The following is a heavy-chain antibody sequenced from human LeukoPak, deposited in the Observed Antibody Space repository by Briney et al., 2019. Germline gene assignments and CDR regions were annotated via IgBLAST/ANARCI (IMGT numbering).Heavy chain of an antibody. Sequence: SETLSLTCTVSGGSITSSSYYWGWIRQPPGKGLEWIGSIYYSGSTYYNPSLKSRVTISVDTSKNQFSLKLSSVTAADTAVHYCARGGSSGFPYYYYYGMDVWGQGTTVTVSS. CDR2: IYYSGST. CDR1: GGSITSSSYY. CDR3: ARGGSSGFPYYYYYGMDV. D-gene: IGHD6-19*01. V-gene: IGHV4-39*01. J-gene: IGHJ6*02.